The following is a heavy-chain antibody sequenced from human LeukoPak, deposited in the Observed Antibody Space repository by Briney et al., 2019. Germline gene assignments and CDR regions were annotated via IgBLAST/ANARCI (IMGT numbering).Heavy chain of an antibody. D-gene: IGHD6-19*01. CDR2: ISSLGGST. J-gene: IGHJ5*02. V-gene: IGHV3-23*01. CDR1: GFTFSSYS. CDR3: AKEGVGSSGPRDWFDP. Sequence: PGGSLRLSCAASGFTFSSYSMNWVRQAPGRGLEWVSAISSLGGSTYYADSVKGRFTISRDNSKNTLYLQMDSLRAEDTAVYHCAKEGVGSSGPRDWFDPWGQGTLVTVSS.